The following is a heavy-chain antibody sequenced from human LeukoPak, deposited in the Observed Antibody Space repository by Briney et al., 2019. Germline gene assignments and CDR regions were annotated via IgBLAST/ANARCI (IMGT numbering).Heavy chain of an antibody. CDR1: GGSISSSSYY. V-gene: IGHV4-39*07. Sequence: SETLSLTCTVSGGSISSSSYYWGWIRQPPGKGLEWIGSIYYSGSTYYNPSLKSRVTISVDTSKNQFSLKLSSVTAADTAVYYCARDPLEWELPYWGQGTLVTVSS. CDR2: IYYSGST. CDR3: ARDPLEWELPY. D-gene: IGHD1-26*01. J-gene: IGHJ4*02.